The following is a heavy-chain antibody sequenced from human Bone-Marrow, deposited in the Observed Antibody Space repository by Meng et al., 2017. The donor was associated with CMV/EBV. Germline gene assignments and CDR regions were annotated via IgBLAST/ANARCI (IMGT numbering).Heavy chain of an antibody. V-gene: IGHV1-69*10. Sequence: SVKVSCKASGYTFTSYAISWVRQAPGQGLEWMGGIIPILGIANYAQKFQGRVTITADKSTSTAYMELSSLRSEDTAVYYCAQLDPNDWFDPWGQGTLVTVSS. J-gene: IGHJ5*02. D-gene: IGHD6-13*01. CDR3: AQLDPNDWFDP. CDR2: IIPILGIA. CDR1: GYTFTSYA.